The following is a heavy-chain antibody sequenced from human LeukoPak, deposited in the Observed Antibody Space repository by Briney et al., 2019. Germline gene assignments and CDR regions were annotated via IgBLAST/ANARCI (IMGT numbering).Heavy chain of an antibody. J-gene: IGHJ4*02. D-gene: IGHD3/OR15-3a*01. CDR1: GFNFRGDW. Sequence: PGGSLRLSCAASGFNFRGDWMSWVRQAPGKGLEWISYIDSSGGTVHYADSVKGRFTISRDNAKNSLYLQMDRLRAEDTAVYYCTTIWTGSDYWGQGTLVTVSS. V-gene: IGHV3-48*04. CDR3: TTIWTGSDY. CDR2: IDSSGGTV.